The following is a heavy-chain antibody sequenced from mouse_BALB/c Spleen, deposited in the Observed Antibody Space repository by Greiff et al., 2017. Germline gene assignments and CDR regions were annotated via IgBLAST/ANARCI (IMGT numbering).Heavy chain of an antibody. CDR3: ARGGYPAWFAY. V-gene: IGHV1-77*01. D-gene: IGHD3-1*01. Sequence: QVQLQQSGAELARPGASVKLSCKASGYTFTDYYINWVKQRTGQGLEWIGEIYPGSGNTYYNEKFKGKATLTADKSSSTAYMQLSSLTSEDSAVYCCARGGYPAWFAYWGQGTLVTVSA. CDR2: IYPGSGNT. CDR1: GYTFTDYY. J-gene: IGHJ3*01.